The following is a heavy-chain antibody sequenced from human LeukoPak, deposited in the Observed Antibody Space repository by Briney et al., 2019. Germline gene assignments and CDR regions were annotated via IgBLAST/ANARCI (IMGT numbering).Heavy chain of an antibody. CDR2: ISAYNGHT. D-gene: IGHD2-2*01. CDR3: ARVGVVVNV. CDR1: GYTFTNYG. J-gene: IGHJ6*04. Sequence: ASVKVSCKASGYTFTNYGISWVRQAPGQGLEWMGWISAYNGHTKYAQKVQGRVTMTRDTSTSTAYMELRSLRSDDTAVYYCARVGVVVNVWGKGTTVTISS. V-gene: IGHV1-18*01.